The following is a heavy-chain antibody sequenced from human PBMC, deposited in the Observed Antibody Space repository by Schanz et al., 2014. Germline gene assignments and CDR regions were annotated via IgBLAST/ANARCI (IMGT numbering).Heavy chain of an antibody. Sequence: QVQLVQSGAEVKKPGASVRVSCKVSGYAFTTYGISWVRQAPGQGPEFMGWISTFRNEDTNSAQRFQGRLTMTTDTSTSTAYMELRSLRSDDTAVYYCARGSPENMIRGELDYWGQGTLDTVSS. CDR2: ISTFRNEDT. D-gene: IGHD3-10*01. V-gene: IGHV1-18*01. CDR3: ARGSPENMIRGELDY. CDR1: GYAFTTYG. J-gene: IGHJ4*02.